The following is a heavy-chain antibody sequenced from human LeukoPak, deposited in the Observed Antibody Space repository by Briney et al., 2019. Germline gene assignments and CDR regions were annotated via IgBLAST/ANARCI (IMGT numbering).Heavy chain of an antibody. Sequence: GGSLRLSCAASGFTFSSYAMSWVRQAPGKGLEWVSAISGSGGSTYYADSVKGRFTISRDNSKNTLYLQMNSLRAEDTAVYYCAKDPDSSSWSKYYGMDVWGKGTTVTVSS. CDR1: GFTFSSYA. D-gene: IGHD6-13*01. V-gene: IGHV3-23*01. J-gene: IGHJ6*04. CDR3: AKDPDSSSWSKYYGMDV. CDR2: ISGSGGST.